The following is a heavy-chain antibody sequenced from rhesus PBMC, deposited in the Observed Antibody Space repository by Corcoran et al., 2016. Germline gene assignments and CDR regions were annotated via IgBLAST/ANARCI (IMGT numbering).Heavy chain of an antibody. J-gene: IGHJ6*01. CDR2: IYGSGSNT. CDR3: ARASNWGDYSDGLDS. CDR1: GGSISSSY. Sequence: QLQLQESGPGLVKPSETLSVTCAVSGGSISSSYWSWIRQAPGKGLEWIGYIYGSGSNTNYNPSRQSRVTQSVEPSKNQLSLKLSSVTTADTAVYYCARASNWGDYSDGLDSWGQGVVVTVSS. D-gene: IGHD3-34*01. V-gene: IGHV4-169*01.